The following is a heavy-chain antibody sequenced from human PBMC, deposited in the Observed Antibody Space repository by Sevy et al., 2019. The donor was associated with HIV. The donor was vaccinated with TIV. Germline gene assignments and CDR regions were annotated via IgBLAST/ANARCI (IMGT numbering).Heavy chain of an antibody. CDR1: GYTFTALD. Sequence: ASVKVSCKASGYTFTALDINWVRQATGQGLEWMGWMNPNTGQTDYSQRFQGRVTMTRDTSISTAYMELHSLRSDDTAIYYCARDIAAGVDYWGQGTQVTVSS. V-gene: IGHV1-8*01. D-gene: IGHD6-13*01. J-gene: IGHJ4*02. CDR2: MNPNTGQT. CDR3: ARDIAAGVDY.